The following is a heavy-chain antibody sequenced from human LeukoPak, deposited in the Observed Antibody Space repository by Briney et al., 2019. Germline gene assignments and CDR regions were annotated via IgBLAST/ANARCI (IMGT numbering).Heavy chain of an antibody. CDR1: GYTFIAYY. CDR2: INPNSGGT. V-gene: IGHV1-2*02. CDR3: ARAKLDDCGGDCDQYFQH. J-gene: IGHJ1*01. Sequence: GASVKVSCKTSGYTFIAYYLHWVRQAPGQGLEWMGWINPNSGGTNYPQKFQGRVTMTRDTSISTAYMELSRLTSDDTAVYYCARAKLDDCGGDCDQYFQHWGQGTLVTVSS. D-gene: IGHD2-21*02.